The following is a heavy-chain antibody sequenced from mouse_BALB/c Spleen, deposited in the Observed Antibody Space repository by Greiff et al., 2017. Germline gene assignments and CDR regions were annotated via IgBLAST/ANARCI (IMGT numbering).Heavy chain of an antibody. CDR1: GFTFSSFG. CDR3: AREGYAYAMDY. Sequence: EVQVVESGGGLVQPGGSRKLSCAASGFTFSSFGMHWVRQAPEKGLEWVAYISSGSSTIYYADTVKGRFTISRDNPKNTLFLQMTSLRSEDTAMYYCAREGYAYAMDYWGQGTSVTVSS. V-gene: IGHV5-17*02. J-gene: IGHJ4*01. D-gene: IGHD2-2*01. CDR2: ISSGSSTI.